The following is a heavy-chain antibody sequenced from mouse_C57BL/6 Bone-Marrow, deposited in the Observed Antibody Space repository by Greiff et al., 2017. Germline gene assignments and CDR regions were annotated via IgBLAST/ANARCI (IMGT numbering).Heavy chain of an antibody. Sequence: QVQLKQPGAELVKPGASVKLSCKASGYTFTSYWMHWVKQRPGRGLEWIGRIDPNSGGTKYNEKFKSKATLTVDKPSSTAYMQLSSLTSEDSAVYYCARSPLFWDYYAMDYWGQGTSVTVSS. D-gene: IGHD4-1*01. V-gene: IGHV1-72*01. CDR2: IDPNSGGT. CDR1: GYTFTSYW. CDR3: ARSPLFWDYYAMDY. J-gene: IGHJ4*01.